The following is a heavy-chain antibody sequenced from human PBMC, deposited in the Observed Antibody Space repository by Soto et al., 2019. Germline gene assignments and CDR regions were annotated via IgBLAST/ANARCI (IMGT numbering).Heavy chain of an antibody. CDR1: GFTFSSYA. CDR3: ARELSTYGDYVDAFDI. D-gene: IGHD4-17*01. J-gene: IGHJ3*02. V-gene: IGHV3-30-3*01. Sequence: GGSLRLSCAASGFTFSSYAMHWVRQAPGKGLEWVAVISYDGSNKYYADSVKGRFTISRDNSKNTLYLQMNSLRAEDTAVYYCARELSTYGDYVDAFDIWGQGTMVTVSS. CDR2: ISYDGSNK.